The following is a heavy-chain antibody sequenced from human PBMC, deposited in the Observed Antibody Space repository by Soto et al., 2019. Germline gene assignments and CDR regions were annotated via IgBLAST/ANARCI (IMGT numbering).Heavy chain of an antibody. Sequence: ASVKVSCKTSGYTFSNYGINWVRQAPGQGLEWMGWISAYNGNTNFAQKLQGRVTMTRDTSTSTVYMELSSLRSEDTAVYYCAREGRVPASISRCAMDVWGQGTTVTVSS. CDR2: ISAYNGNT. D-gene: IGHD2-2*01. CDR3: AREGRVPASISRCAMDV. CDR1: GYTFSNYG. J-gene: IGHJ6*02. V-gene: IGHV1-18*01.